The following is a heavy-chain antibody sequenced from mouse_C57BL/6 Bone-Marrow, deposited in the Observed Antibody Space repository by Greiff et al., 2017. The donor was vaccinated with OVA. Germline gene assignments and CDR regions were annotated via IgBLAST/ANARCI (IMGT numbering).Heavy chain of an antibody. CDR1: GYAFSSSW. CDR3: ARWGTRYWYFDV. D-gene: IGHD3-1*01. CDR2: IYPGDGDT. J-gene: IGHJ1*03. V-gene: IGHV1-82*01. Sequence: QVQLQQPGAELVKPGASVKLSCKASGYAFSSSWMNWVKQRPGKGLEWIGRIYPGDGDTNYNGKFKGKATLTADKSSSTAYMQLSSLTSEDSAVYYCARWGTRYWYFDVWGTGTTVTVSS.